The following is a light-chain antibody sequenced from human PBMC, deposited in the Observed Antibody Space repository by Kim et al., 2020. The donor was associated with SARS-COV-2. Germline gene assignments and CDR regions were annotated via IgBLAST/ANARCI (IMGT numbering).Light chain of an antibody. J-gene: IGLJ3*02. Sequence: VIQSCTLSSGHGKYVIARYKQQPGKGPQYLVKLTSDGSHNRGEAFPDRFSGSSSGAARYLTIASLQSEDEADYYCQTWGSGIQVFGGGTQLTVL. V-gene: IGLV4-69*01. CDR3: QTWGSGIQV. CDR1: SGHGKYV. CDR2: LTSDGSH.